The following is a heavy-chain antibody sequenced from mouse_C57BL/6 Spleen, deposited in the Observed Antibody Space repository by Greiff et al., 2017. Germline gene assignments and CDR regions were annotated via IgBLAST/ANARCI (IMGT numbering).Heavy chain of an antibody. Sequence: EVKLMESGGGPLPPAGSLPLSLSSSLFTFIIYTMSWVRQTPEKRLEWVATISGGGGNTYYPDSVKGRFTISRDNAKNTLYLQMSSLRSEDTALYYCARQGAYAMDYWGQGTSVTVSS. V-gene: IGHV5-9*01. CDR2: ISGGGGNT. CDR1: LFTFIIYT. CDR3: ARQGAYAMDY. J-gene: IGHJ4*01.